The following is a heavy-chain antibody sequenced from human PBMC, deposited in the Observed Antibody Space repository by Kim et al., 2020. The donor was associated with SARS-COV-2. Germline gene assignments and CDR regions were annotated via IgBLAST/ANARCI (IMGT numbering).Heavy chain of an antibody. D-gene: IGHD3-10*01. CDR3: ARGRGKSYYYGSGSIFGY. CDR1: GGSFSGYY. CDR2: INHSGST. J-gene: IGHJ4*02. V-gene: IGHV4-34*01. Sequence: SETLSLTCAVYGGSFSGYYWSWIRQPPGKGLEWIGEINHSGSTNYNPSLKSRVTISVDTSKNQFSLTLSSVTAADTAVYYCARGRGKSYYYGSGSIFGYWGQGTLVTVSS.